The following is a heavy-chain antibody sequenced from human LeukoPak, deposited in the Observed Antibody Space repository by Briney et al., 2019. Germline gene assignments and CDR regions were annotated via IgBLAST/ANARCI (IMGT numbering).Heavy chain of an antibody. J-gene: IGHJ4*02. CDR2: IYYSGST. D-gene: IGHD1-26*01. CDR3: ARHCGPYSGSYLGY. Sequence: SETLSLTCTVSGGSISSYYWSWIRQPPGKGLEWIGYIYYSGSTNYNPSLKSRVTISVDTSKNQFSLKLSSVTAADTAVYYCARHCGPYSGSYLGYWGQGTLVTVSS. CDR1: GGSISSYY. V-gene: IGHV4-59*08.